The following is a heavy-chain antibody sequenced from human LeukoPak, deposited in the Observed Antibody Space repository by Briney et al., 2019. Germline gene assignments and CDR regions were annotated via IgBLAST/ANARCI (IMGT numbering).Heavy chain of an antibody. Sequence: SETLSLTCAVSGGSISSGGYSWSWIRQPPGKGLERIGYIYHSGSTYYNPSLKSRVTISVDTSKNQFSLKLSSVTAADTAVYYCARDPVLLWFGELSYYYGMDVWGQGTTVTVSS. D-gene: IGHD3-10*01. V-gene: IGHV4-30-2*05. J-gene: IGHJ6*02. CDR2: IYHSGST. CDR1: GGSISSGGYS. CDR3: ARDPVLLWFGELSYYYGMDV.